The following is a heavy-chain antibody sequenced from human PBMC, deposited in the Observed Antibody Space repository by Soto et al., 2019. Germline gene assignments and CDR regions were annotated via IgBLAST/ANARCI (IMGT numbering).Heavy chain of an antibody. D-gene: IGHD2-15*01. Sequence: EVQLLESGGGLVQPGGSLRLSCAASGFTFSSYAMSWVRQAPGKGLEWVSAISGSGGSTYYADSVKGRFTISRDNSKNTLYLQMQILRAEDTAVYYCAKCLSGSGDSCLGYWGQGTLVTVSS. CDR2: ISGSGGST. J-gene: IGHJ4*02. CDR3: AKCLSGSGDSCLGY. V-gene: IGHV3-23*01. CDR1: GFTFSSYA.